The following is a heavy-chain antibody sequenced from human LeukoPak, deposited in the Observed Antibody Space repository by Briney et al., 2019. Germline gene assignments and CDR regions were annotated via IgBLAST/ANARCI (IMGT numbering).Heavy chain of an antibody. J-gene: IGHJ4*02. V-gene: IGHV3-23*01. Sequence: PGGSLRLSCAASGFTLSSYAMSWVRQAPGKGLEWVSAISDTGNTYHADSVKGRSTISRDSSKNTLFLQMNRLRPEDAAVYYCARDPTYYGFLSGRYFDYWGQGNLVTVSS. D-gene: IGHD3-3*01. CDR1: GFTLSSYA. CDR3: ARDPTYYGFLSGRYFDY. CDR2: ISDTGNT.